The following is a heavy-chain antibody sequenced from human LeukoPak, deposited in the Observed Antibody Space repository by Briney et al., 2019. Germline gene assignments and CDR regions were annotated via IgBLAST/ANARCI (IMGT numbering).Heavy chain of an antibody. CDR2: IYYSGST. D-gene: IGHD2-21*02. Sequence: SETLSLTCTVSGGSISSSSHYWGWIRQPPGKGLEWIGYIYYSGSTYYNPSLKSRVTISVDTSKNQFSLRLSSVTAADTAVYYCARTPAYCGGDCYPYYFGYWGQGTLVTVSS. CDR3: ARTPAYCGGDCYPYYFGY. CDR1: GGSISSSSHY. V-gene: IGHV4-39*07. J-gene: IGHJ4*02.